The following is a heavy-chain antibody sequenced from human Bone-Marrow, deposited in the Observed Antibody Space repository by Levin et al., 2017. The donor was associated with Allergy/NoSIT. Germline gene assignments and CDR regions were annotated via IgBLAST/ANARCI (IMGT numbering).Heavy chain of an antibody. J-gene: IGHJ4*02. CDR2: IKSKADGGTT. CDR3: TGASGSYWYYFDY. CDR1: GFTFSNAW. D-gene: IGHD1-26*01. Sequence: GGSLRLSCAASGFTFSNAWMSWVRQAPGKGLEWVGRIKSKADGGTTDYAAPVKGTFTISRDDSKNTLYLQINSLKTEDTAMYYCTGASGSYWYYFDYWGQGTLVTVSS. V-gene: IGHV3-15*01.